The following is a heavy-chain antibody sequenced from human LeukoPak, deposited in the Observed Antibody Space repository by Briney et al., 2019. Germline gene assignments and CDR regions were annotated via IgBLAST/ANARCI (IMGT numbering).Heavy chain of an antibody. Sequence: GASVKVSCKASGYTFTSYGISWVRQAPGQGLEWMGWISGYNGNTNYAQNLQGRVTMTTDTSTSTVYMELRSLRSDDTAVYYCARDGETYYYDSSGSDFDYWGQGTLVTVS. CDR1: GYTFTSYG. CDR2: ISGYNGNT. V-gene: IGHV1-18*01. J-gene: IGHJ4*02. D-gene: IGHD3-22*01. CDR3: ARDGETYYYDSSGSDFDY.